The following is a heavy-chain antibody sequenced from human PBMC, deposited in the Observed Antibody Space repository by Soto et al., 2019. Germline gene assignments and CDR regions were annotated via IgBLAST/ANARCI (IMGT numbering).Heavy chain of an antibody. Sequence: TGGPLRLSCEASGSNFRDFWMHWVRQPPGKGPEWVSNIPSDGRDVSYADSVRGRFTISRDDARNTLYLQMSDLRVEDTAIYYCTRDDSGLGIDYWGQGTQVTVSS. CDR3: TRDDSGLGIDY. J-gene: IGHJ4*02. CDR2: IPSDGRDV. V-gene: IGHV3-74*01. CDR1: GSNFRDFW. D-gene: IGHD1-26*01.